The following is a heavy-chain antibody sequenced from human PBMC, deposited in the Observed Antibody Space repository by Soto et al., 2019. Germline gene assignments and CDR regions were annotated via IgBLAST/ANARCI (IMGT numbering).Heavy chain of an antibody. CDR2: ISYDGNNK. J-gene: IGHJ6*02. CDR1: GFIFSSYA. V-gene: IGHV3-30-3*01. D-gene: IGHD2-15*01. CDR3: ARAGCDGGSCYTLVGLRYGMDV. Sequence: QVQLVESGGGVVQPGRSLRLSCAASGFIFSSYAMYWVRQAPGKWLEWVAVISYDGNNKYYADSVKGRFTISRDNSRNTLYLQMNSLRAEDSAVYYCARAGCDGGSCYTLVGLRYGMDVWGQGTTVTVSS.